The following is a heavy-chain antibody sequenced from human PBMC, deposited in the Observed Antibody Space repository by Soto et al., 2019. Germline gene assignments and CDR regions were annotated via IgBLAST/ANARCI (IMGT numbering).Heavy chain of an antibody. J-gene: IGHJ4*02. CDR3: AKASSTISPDY. Sequence: EVQLLESGGGLVQPGGSLRLSCAACGFTFTDYAMTWVRQAPGKGLEWVSSISGSASSTFYAGSVKGRFTISRDNSRNTVSLQMNSLRAEDTAVYYCAKASSTISPDYWGQGTLVTVSS. CDR2: ISGSASST. D-gene: IGHD5-12*01. CDR1: GFTFTDYA. V-gene: IGHV3-23*01.